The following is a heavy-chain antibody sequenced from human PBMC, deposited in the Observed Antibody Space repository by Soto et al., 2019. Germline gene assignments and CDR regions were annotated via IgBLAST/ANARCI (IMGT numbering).Heavy chain of an antibody. Sequence: VQLSESGGGLVQSGGSLRLSCAASGFTFSSNAMSWVRQAPGKGLEWVAVTSSDGSNKYYADSVKGRFTVSRDNSKNTLYLQMNSLRAEDTAVYYCARAFDYGGNTLDYWGQGTLVTVSS. CDR2: TSSDGSNK. J-gene: IGHJ4*02. CDR3: ARAFDYGGNTLDY. V-gene: IGHV3-30*19. CDR1: GFTFSSNA. D-gene: IGHD4-17*01.